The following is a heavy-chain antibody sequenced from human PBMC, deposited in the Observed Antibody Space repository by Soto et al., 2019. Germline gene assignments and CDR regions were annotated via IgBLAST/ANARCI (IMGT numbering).Heavy chain of an antibody. CDR2: ISYDGSNK. J-gene: IGHJ5*02. CDR3: ARDPTYDGSGYYPNWFDP. CDR1: GFTFSSYA. D-gene: IGHD3-22*01. V-gene: IGHV3-30-3*01. Sequence: GGSLRLSCAASGFTFSSYAMHWVRQAPDKGLEWVAFISYDGSNKYYADSVKGRFTISRDNSKNTLYLQMNSLRAEDTAVYYCARDPTYDGSGYYPNWFDPWGQGTLVTVSS.